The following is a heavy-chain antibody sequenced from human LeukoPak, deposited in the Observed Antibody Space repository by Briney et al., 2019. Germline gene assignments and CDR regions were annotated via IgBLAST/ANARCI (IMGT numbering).Heavy chain of an antibody. D-gene: IGHD3-22*01. J-gene: IGHJ6*02. CDR1: GFTFDDYA. CDR2: ISWNSGSI. Sequence: PGGSLRLPCAASGFTFDDYAMHWVRQAPGKGLEWVSGISWNSGSIGYADSVKGRFTISRDNSKNTLYLQMNSLRAEDTAVYYCAKERSGSSGYYYYGMDVWGQGTTVTVSS. CDR3: AKERSGSSGYYYYGMDV. V-gene: IGHV3-9*01.